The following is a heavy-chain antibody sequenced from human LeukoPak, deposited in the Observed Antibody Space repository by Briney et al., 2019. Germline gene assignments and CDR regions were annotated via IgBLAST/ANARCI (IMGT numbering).Heavy chain of an antibody. D-gene: IGHD3-9*01. V-gene: IGHV4-38-2*01. CDR1: GYSISSGYY. J-gene: IGHJ4*02. CDR2: IYHSGST. Sequence: SETLSLTCAVSGYSISSGYYWGWIRQPPGKGLEWIGSIYHSGSTYYNPSLKSRVTISVDTSKNRFSLKLSSVTAADTAVYYCARGYDILTGFRLDYWGQGTLVTVSS. CDR3: ARGYDILTGFRLDY.